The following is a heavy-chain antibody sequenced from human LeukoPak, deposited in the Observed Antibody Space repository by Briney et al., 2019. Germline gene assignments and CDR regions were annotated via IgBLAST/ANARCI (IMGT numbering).Heavy chain of an antibody. CDR3: ARFAAGGSYYYYMDV. CDR2: IGTSSTTI. V-gene: IGHV3-48*01. D-gene: IGHD6-25*01. CDR1: GLTFSSYW. J-gene: IGHJ6*03. Sequence: GGSLRLSCAASGLTFSSYWMSWVRQPPGKGLEWVSNIGTSSTTIYYADSVKGRFTISRDNAKNSLYLQMNSLRADDTAVYYCARFAAGGSYYYYMDVWGKGTTVTVSS.